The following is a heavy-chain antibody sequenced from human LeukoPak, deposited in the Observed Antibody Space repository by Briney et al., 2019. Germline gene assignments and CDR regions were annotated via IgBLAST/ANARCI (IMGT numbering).Heavy chain of an antibody. J-gene: IGHJ4*02. V-gene: IGHV3-30-3*01. Sequence: PGGSLRLSCAASGYTFSRHNMHWVRQAPGKGVEWVAVISNDGSNHYCAETVRGRFTISRDNSRNTLFLQMSSLSPEDTAVYYCVRPYVSSGSYYFDFWGQGTLVTVSS. CDR2: ISNDGSNH. CDR1: GYTFSRHN. CDR3: VRPYVSSGSYYFDF. D-gene: IGHD1-26*01.